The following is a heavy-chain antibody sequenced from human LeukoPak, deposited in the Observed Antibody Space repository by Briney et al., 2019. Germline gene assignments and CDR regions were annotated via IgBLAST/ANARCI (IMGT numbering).Heavy chain of an antibody. V-gene: IGHV3-13*01. CDR1: GFTFSSYA. CDR2: IGTTGDT. Sequence: GGSLRLSCAASGFTFSSYAMSWVRQAPGKGLEWVSGIGTTGDTHYPDSVKGRFTVSRENAKNSLYLQMNSLRAGDTAVYYCARGKRYSSSWFYNRFDPWGQGTLVTVSS. D-gene: IGHD6-13*01. J-gene: IGHJ5*02. CDR3: ARGKRYSSSWFYNRFDP.